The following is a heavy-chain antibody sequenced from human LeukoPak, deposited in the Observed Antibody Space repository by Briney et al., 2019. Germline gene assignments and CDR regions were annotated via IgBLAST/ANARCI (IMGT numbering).Heavy chain of an antibody. V-gene: IGHV3-23*03. Sequence: PGGSLRLSCAASGFTFSSYGMSWVREAPGKGLEWVSVIYSGGNTYYADSVKGRFIISRDNSKNTLYLQMNSLRAEDTAVYYCARVPMVRGGGGRAYWGQGTLVTVSS. J-gene: IGHJ4*02. D-gene: IGHD3-10*01. CDR3: ARVPMVRGGGGRAY. CDR2: IYSGGNT. CDR1: GFTFSSYG.